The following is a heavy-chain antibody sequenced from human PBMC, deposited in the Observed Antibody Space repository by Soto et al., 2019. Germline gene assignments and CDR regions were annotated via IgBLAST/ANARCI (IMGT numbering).Heavy chain of an antibody. J-gene: IGHJ5*01. V-gene: IGHV1-69*13. CDR3: ARVAYTSMATHWFDC. Sequence: GASVKVSCKXSGGTFTNYAVSWVRQAPGQGLEWMGGMIPIFGTANYAQKFQGRVTITADESTSTAYMELSNLRSEDTALYYCARVAYTSMATHWFDCWGQGTLVTVSS. D-gene: IGHD5-18*01. CDR1: GGTFTNYA. CDR2: MIPIFGTA.